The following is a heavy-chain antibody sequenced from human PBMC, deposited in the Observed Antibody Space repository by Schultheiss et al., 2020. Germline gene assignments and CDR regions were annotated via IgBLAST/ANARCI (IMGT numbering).Heavy chain of an antibody. CDR3: ARDGGYCGGDCYSRGIDY. J-gene: IGHJ4*02. V-gene: IGHV3-30*19. D-gene: IGHD2-21*02. CDR1: GFTFSSYG. Sequence: GGSLRLSCAASGFTFSSYGMHWVRQAPGKGLEWVAVIWYDGSNKYYADSVKGRFTISRDNSKNTLYLQMNSLRAEDTAVYYCARDGGYCGGDCYSRGIDYWGQGTLVTVSS. CDR2: IWYDGSNK.